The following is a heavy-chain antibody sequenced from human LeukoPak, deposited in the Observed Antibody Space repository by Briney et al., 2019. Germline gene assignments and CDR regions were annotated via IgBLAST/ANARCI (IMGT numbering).Heavy chain of an antibody. J-gene: IGHJ4*02. D-gene: IGHD5-24*01. CDR3: ANGRGPNTGPTLDY. Sequence: PGGSLRLSCAASGLTFSSSSMTWVRQAPGKGLEWVSCISGSGENTYYVDSVRGRFTISRDNSKNTLFLQLNSLRAEDTAIYYCANGRGPNTGPTLDYWGQGTLVTVSS. CDR2: ISGSGENT. V-gene: IGHV3-23*01. CDR1: GLTFSSSS.